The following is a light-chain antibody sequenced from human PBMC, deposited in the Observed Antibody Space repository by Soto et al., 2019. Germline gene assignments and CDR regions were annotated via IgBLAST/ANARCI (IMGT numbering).Light chain of an antibody. J-gene: IGKJ1*01. CDR3: QQRSNWPRT. CDR1: QSVLFTSNNKNY. CDR2: DAS. Sequence: DSVMTQSPDSLAVSLGERATIKCKSSQSVLFTSNNKNYLGWYQPKPGQVPRLLIYDASNRATGIPARFSGSGSGTDFTLTISSLEPEDFALYYCQQRSNWPRTFGQGTKVDI. V-gene: IGKV4-1*01.